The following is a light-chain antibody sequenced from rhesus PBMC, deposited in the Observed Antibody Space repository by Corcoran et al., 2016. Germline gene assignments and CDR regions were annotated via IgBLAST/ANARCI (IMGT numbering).Light chain of an antibody. CDR1: QGINKV. V-gene: IGKV1-94*01. J-gene: IGKJ4*01. Sequence: DIQMTQSPSSLSASVGDRVTVTCRASQGINKVLSWYQQKLGKAPTLLIYAASTLQTGVSSRFSGSGSGTDDTFTIDSLQPEDVGSYYCLQDYAIPLTFGGGTKVEIQ. CDR3: LQDYAIPLT. CDR2: AAS.